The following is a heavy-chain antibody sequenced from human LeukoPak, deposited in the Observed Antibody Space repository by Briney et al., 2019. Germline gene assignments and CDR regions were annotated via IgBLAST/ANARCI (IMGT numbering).Heavy chain of an antibody. J-gene: IGHJ4*02. CDR1: AFSFGNYA. D-gene: IGHD3-10*01. CDR3: ARVKRFADYFDY. V-gene: IGHV3-48*03. Sequence: GGSLRLSCAASAFSFGNYAMTWVRQAPGKGLEWVSYITSSGSTIYYADSVKGRFTISRDNAKNSLYLQMNSLRAEDTAVYYCARVKRFADYFDYWGQGTLVTVSS. CDR2: ITSSGSTI.